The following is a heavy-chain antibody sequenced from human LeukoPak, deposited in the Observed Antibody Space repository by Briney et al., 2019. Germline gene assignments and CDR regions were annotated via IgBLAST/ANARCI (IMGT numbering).Heavy chain of an antibody. J-gene: IGHJ3*02. V-gene: IGHV3-23*01. D-gene: IGHD3-22*01. Sequence: GGSLRLSCAASGFIFSDHYMSWIRQAPGKGLEWVSAISGSGGSTYYADSVKGRFTISRDNSKNTLYLQMNSLRAEDTAVYYCAKARILPLGGYYYVDAFDIWGQGTMVTVSS. CDR3: AKARILPLGGYYYVDAFDI. CDR1: GFIFSDHY. CDR2: ISGSGGST.